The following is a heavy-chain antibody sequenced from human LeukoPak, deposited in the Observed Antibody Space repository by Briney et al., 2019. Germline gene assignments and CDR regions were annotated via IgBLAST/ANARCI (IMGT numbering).Heavy chain of an antibody. CDR1: GYTFTGYY. J-gene: IGHJ6*03. D-gene: IGHD2-2*01. V-gene: IGHV1-18*04. Sequence: GASVKVSCKASGYTFTGYYMHWVRQAPGQGLEWMGWISAYNGNTNYAQKLQGRVTMTTDTSTSTAYMELRSLRSDDTAVYYCARKGYCSSTSCSPLDYYMDVWGKGTTVTVSS. CDR2: ISAYNGNT. CDR3: ARKGYCSSTSCSPLDYYMDV.